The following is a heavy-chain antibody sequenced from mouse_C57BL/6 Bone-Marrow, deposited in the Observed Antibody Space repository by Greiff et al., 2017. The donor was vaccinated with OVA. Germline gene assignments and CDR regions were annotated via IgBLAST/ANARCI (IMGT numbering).Heavy chain of an antibody. V-gene: IGHV1-72*01. CDR3: ARCGPINTVGGGYFDV. Sequence: QVQLQQPGAELVKPGASVKLSCKASGYTFTSYWMHWVKQRPGRGLEWIGRIDPNSGGTKYNEKFKSKATLTVDKPSSTAYMQLSSLTSEDSAVYYCARCGPINTVGGGYFDVWGTGTTVTVSS. J-gene: IGHJ1*03. CDR2: IDPNSGGT. CDR1: GYTFTSYW. D-gene: IGHD1-1*01.